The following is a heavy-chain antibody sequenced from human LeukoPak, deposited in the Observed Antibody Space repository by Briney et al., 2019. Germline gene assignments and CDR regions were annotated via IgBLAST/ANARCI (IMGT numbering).Heavy chain of an antibody. CDR2: INHSGST. J-gene: IGHJ4*02. CDR1: GGSFSGYY. CDR3: ARGRSSRNRPRLDY. Sequence: SETLSLTCAVYGGSFSGYYWSWIRLPPGKGLEWIGEINHSGSTNYNPSLKSRVTISVDTSKNQISLKLSSVTAADTAVYYCARGRSSRNRPRLDYWGQGTLVTVSS. D-gene: IGHD1-14*01. V-gene: IGHV4-34*01.